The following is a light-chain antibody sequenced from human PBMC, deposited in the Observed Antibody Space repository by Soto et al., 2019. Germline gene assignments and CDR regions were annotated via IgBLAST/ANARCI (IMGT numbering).Light chain of an antibody. CDR2: DVS. V-gene: IGKV1-5*01. CDR3: QQYHTYSP. CDR1: QAISDW. Sequence: DIQMTQSPSTLSASVGDRVSITCRASQAISDWLAWYQQKPGQVPELLIFDVSPLESGVPSRFSGSRSGTEFTLTISSLQPDDFATYFCQQYHTYSPFGQGTKVEVK. J-gene: IGKJ1*01.